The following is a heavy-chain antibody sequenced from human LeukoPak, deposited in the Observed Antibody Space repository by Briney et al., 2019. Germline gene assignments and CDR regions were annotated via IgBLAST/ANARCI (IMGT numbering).Heavy chain of an antibody. CDR3: ATMVRGVIGFDY. Sequence: SETLSLTCTVSGGSISSGGYYWCWIRQHPGKGLEWIGYIYYSGSTYYNPSLKSRVTISVDTSKNQFSLKLSSVTAADTAVYYCATMVRGVIGFDYWGQGTLVTVSS. D-gene: IGHD3-10*01. V-gene: IGHV4-31*03. CDR1: GGSISSGGYY. CDR2: IYYSGST. J-gene: IGHJ4*02.